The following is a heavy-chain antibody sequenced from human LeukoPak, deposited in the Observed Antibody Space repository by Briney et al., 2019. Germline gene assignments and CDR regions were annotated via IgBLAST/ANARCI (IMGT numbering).Heavy chain of an antibody. J-gene: IGHJ6*03. V-gene: IGHV3-48*04. CDR2: LSDSGTTI. CDR1: RFTFSSYW. CDR3: ARPQWMSYYYYIDV. D-gene: IGHD5-12*01. Sequence: GGSLRLSCAASRFTFSSYWMHWVRQAPGKGLEWVSYLSDSGTTIYYAASVRGRFTISRDNAKNSLYLQIHSLRAEDTAVYYCARPQWMSYYYYIDVWGKGTTVTVSS.